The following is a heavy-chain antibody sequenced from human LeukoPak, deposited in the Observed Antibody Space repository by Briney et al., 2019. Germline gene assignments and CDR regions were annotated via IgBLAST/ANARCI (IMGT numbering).Heavy chain of an antibody. CDR3: AKDYYGSGSSIDY. J-gene: IGHJ4*02. Sequence: SGGSLRLSCAASAFTFSSYAMHWVRQAPGKGLEWVTFIRYDEITKYYADSVKGRFTVSRDNSKNTLYLQMNSLRAEDTAVYYCAKDYYGSGSSIDYWGQGTLVTVSS. D-gene: IGHD3-10*01. CDR1: AFTFSSYA. CDR2: IRYDEITK. V-gene: IGHV3-30*02.